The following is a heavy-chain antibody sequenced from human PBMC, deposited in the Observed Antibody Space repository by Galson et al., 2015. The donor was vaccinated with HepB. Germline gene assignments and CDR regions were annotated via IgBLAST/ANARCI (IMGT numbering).Heavy chain of an antibody. CDR3: ARDSFYDNTGYPVPRNFGVDV. J-gene: IGHJ6*02. D-gene: IGHD3-22*01. Sequence: CAISGDSVSSSTAAWNWIRQSPSRGLEWLGRTYYRSKWYNDCSVSVKSRITINPDTSKNQFSLQLSSVTPDDTAVYYCARDSFYDNTGYPVPRNFGVDVWGQGTTVTVSS. CDR1: GDSVSSSTAA. V-gene: IGHV6-1*01. CDR2: TYYRSKWYN.